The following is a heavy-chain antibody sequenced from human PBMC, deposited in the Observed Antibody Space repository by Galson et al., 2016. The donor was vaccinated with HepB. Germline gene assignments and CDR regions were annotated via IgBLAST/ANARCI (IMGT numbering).Heavy chain of an antibody. V-gene: IGHV3-7*04. Sequence: SLRLSCAASGFTLGNYWMNWARQAPGKGLEWLANIKKDGSEINYVDSVKGRFTISRDNAKNSLYLQMNSLRAEDTALYYCTGNFDLWGRGTQVTVSS. CDR1: GFTLGNYW. CDR2: IKKDGSEI. CDR3: TGNFDL. J-gene: IGHJ2*01.